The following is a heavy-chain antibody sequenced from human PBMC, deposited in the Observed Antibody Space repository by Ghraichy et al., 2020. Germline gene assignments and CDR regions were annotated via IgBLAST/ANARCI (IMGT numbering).Heavy chain of an antibody. D-gene: IGHD3-22*01. V-gene: IGHV3-7*01. Sequence: GGSLRLSCAASGFTLNKNWMSWVRQAPGKGLEWVANIKQEGSENNYVDSVKGRFTISRDNAKNSLYLQMNSLRAEDTAVYYCAIGPARDSSGYSPYWGQGTLVVVSS. J-gene: IGHJ4*02. CDR1: GFTLNKNW. CDR2: IKQEGSEN. CDR3: AIGPARDSSGYSPY.